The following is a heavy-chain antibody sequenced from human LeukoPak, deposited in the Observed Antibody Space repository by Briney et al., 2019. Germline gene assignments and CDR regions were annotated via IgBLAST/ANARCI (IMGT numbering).Heavy chain of an antibody. J-gene: IGHJ4*02. CDR1: GFTFDDYA. CDR3: ARDPYDSSGYLRGEPHYYFDY. Sequence: GGSLRLSCAASGFTFDDYAMHWVRQAPGKGLEWVSGISWNSGSIGYADSVRGRFTISRDNAKNSLYLQMNSLRAEDTALYYCARDPYDSSGYLRGEPHYYFDYWGQGTLVTVSS. V-gene: IGHV3-9*01. CDR2: ISWNSGSI. D-gene: IGHD3-22*01.